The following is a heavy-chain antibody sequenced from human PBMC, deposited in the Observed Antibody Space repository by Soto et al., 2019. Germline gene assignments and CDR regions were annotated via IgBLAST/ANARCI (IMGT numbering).Heavy chain of an antibody. D-gene: IGHD2-8*01. CDR1: GFAFPNYA. J-gene: IGHJ5*02. V-gene: IGHV3-23*01. CDR2: VTGSGSTA. Sequence: PGGSLRLSCAASGFAFPNYAMTWVRQAPGKGLEWVSAVTGSGSTAFYADSVKGRFTISRDNSNYTLYLQMDSLRAEDTALYFRAKPRVYCTNGVCPAASWGQGVLVTV. CDR3: AKPRVYCTNGVCPAAS.